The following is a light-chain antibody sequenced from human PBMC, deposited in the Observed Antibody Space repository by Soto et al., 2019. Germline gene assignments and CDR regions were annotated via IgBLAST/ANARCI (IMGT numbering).Light chain of an antibody. CDR3: QQYGSSPPT. CDR1: QSVSSSY. CDR2: GAS. Sequence: PGARATLSCRASQSVSSSYLAWYQQKPGQAPRLLIYGASTRATGIPDRFSGSGSGTDFTLTINRLEPEDFAVYYCQQYGSSPPTFGQGTKVEIK. V-gene: IGKV3-20*01. J-gene: IGKJ1*01.